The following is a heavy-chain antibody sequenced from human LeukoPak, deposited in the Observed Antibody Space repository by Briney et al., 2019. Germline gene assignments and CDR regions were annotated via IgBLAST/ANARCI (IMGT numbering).Heavy chain of an antibody. J-gene: IGHJ4*02. Sequence: GGSLRLSCAASGFTFSSYAMSWVRQAPGKGPEWASAISGSGGSTYYADSVKGRFTISRDNSKDTLYLQMNSLRAEDTAVYYCAKPGDYTLPYWGQGTLVAVSS. CDR1: GFTFSSYA. D-gene: IGHD3-16*01. V-gene: IGHV3-23*01. CDR3: AKPGDYTLPY. CDR2: ISGSGGST.